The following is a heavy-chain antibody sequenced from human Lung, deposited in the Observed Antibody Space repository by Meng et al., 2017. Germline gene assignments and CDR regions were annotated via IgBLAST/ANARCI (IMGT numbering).Heavy chain of an antibody. CDR2: IYNSGST. Sequence: LQESGPGLVKPSQTLSLTCTVSGGSISRSNYYWSWIRQPPGKGLEWSGHIYNSGSTYYNPSLKSRITISVDTSKNQFSLKLSSVTAADTAVYYCARGQKGYFDLWGRGTLVTVSS. V-gene: IGHV4-30-4*01. CDR3: ARGQKGYFDL. CDR1: GGSISRSNYY. J-gene: IGHJ2*01.